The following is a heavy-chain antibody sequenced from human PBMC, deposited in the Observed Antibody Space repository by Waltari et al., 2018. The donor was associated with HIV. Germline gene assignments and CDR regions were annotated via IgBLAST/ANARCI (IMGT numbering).Heavy chain of an antibody. CDR1: GFTFSSDW. V-gene: IGHV3-7*01. CDR3: ARDNWNDGLDI. Sequence: EVQLVESGGGLVQPGGSLRIHWSASGFTFSSDWMSWVHQAPGKGLEWVANIKKDGSEKYYVDSVKGRFTISRDNAKNSLYLQMNSLRAEDTAVYYCARDNWNDGLDIWGQGTMVTVSS. D-gene: IGHD1-1*01. J-gene: IGHJ3*02. CDR2: IKKDGSEK.